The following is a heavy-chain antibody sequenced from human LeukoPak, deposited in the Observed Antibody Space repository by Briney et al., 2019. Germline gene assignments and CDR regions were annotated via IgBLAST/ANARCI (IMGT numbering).Heavy chain of an antibody. J-gene: IGHJ4*02. CDR2: IYYSGST. CDR3: ARHARDFDYYDSSGYFSY. Sequence: GSLRLSCAASGFTVSSNYMSWVRQPPGKGLEWIGSIYYSGSTYYNPSLKSRVTISVDTSKNQFSLKLSSVTAADTAVYYCARHARDFDYYDSSGYFSYWGQGTLVTVSS. D-gene: IGHD3-22*01. CDR1: GFTVSSNY. V-gene: IGHV4-39*01.